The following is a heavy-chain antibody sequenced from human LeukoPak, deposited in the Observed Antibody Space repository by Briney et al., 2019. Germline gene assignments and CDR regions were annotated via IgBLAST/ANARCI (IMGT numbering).Heavy chain of an antibody. CDR2: IYYSGST. D-gene: IGHD3-22*01. CDR1: GGSISSSSYF. Sequence: PSETLSLTCTVSGGSISSSSYFWGWIRQPPGKGLEWIGSIYYSGSTYYNPSLKSRVTISVDTSKNQFSLKLSSVTAADTAVYYCARDSSGYQHWGQGTLVTVSS. V-gene: IGHV4-39*07. CDR3: ARDSSGYQH. J-gene: IGHJ1*01.